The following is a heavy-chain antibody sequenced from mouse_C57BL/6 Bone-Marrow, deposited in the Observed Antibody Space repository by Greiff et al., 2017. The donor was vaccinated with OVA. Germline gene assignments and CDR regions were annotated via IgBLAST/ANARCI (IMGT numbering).Heavy chain of an antibody. Sequence: EVMLVESGEGLVKPGGSLKLSCAASGFTFSSYAMSWVRQTPEKRLEWVAYISSGGDYTYYADTVKGRFTISRDNARNTLYLQMSSLKSEDTAMYYCTRGTVYFDDWGQGTTLTVSS. CDR1: GFTFSSYA. CDR3: TRGTVYFDD. CDR2: ISSGGDYT. J-gene: IGHJ2*01. D-gene: IGHD4-1*01. V-gene: IGHV5-9-1*02.